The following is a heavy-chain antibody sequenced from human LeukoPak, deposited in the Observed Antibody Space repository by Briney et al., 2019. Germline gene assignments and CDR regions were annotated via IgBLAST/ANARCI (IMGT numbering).Heavy chain of an antibody. CDR2: INHSGST. CDR3: ARGRRRSGHIVVVTAIPAPFDY. Sequence: SETLSLTCAVYGGSFSGYYWSWIRQPPGKGLEWIGEINHSGSTNYNPSLKSRVTISVDTSKNQISLKLSSVTAADTAVYYCARGRRRSGHIVVVTAIPAPFDYWGQGTLVTVSS. J-gene: IGHJ4*02. D-gene: IGHD2-21*02. V-gene: IGHV4-34*01. CDR1: GGSFSGYY.